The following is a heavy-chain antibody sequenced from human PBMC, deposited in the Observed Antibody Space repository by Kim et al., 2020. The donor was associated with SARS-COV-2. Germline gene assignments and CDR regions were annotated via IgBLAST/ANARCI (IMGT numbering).Heavy chain of an antibody. CDR3: ARDYLVRYFDITYNWFDP. D-gene: IGHD3-9*01. V-gene: IGHV1-46*01. CDR1: GYTFTSYY. Sequence: ASVKVSCKASGYTFTSYYMHWVRQAPGQGLELMGIINPSGGSTSYAQKFQGRVTMTRDTSTSTVYMELSSLRSEDTAVYYCARDYLVRYFDITYNWFDPWGQGTLVTVSS. CDR2: INPSGGST. J-gene: IGHJ5*02.